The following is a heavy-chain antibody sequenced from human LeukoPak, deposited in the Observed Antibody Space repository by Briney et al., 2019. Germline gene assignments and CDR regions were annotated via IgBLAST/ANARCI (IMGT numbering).Heavy chain of an antibody. CDR1: GFSFSSYV. V-gene: IGHV3-23*01. CDR2: ISGNGGST. CDR3: AKGIELWLTYFDH. Sequence: QAGGSLRLSCVASGFSFSSYVMNWVRQAPGTGLEWVSAISGNGGSTYYADSVTGRFTISRDDSKNTLSLQMNSLRAEDTAVYYCAKGIELWLTYFDHWGQGTLVTASS. D-gene: IGHD5-18*01. J-gene: IGHJ4*02.